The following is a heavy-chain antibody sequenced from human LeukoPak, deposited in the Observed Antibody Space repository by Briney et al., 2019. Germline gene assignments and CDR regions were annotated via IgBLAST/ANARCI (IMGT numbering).Heavy chain of an antibody. CDR1: GFTFSSYW. CDR2: IHSDGRST. D-gene: IGHD3-16*01. V-gene: IGHV3-74*01. J-gene: IGHJ4*02. CDR3: ARDPRGSTLDY. Sequence: GGSLRLSCAASGFTFSSYWTHWVRQAPGKGLVWVSRIHSDGRSTDYADSVKGRFTISRDHAKNTMNLQMNSLRAEDTAVYYCARDPRGSTLDYWGQGALVTVSS.